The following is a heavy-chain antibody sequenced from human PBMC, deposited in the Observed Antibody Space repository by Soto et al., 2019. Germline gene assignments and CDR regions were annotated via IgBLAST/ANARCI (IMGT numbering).Heavy chain of an antibody. J-gene: IGHJ4*02. CDR2: INPSTGTT. CDR1: GYTFTNDN. V-gene: IGHV1-46*01. Sequence: QVQLVQSGAEVKKPGASVKVSCKASGYTFTNDNMHWVRQAPGQGLEWMGIINPSTGTTSYAQKFQGRVTMTRDTSTSTVHMELSSLGSDDTAVYYCARASWDRVRGVKEFDSWGQGTLVTVSS. CDR3: ARASWDRVRGVKEFDS. D-gene: IGHD3-10*01.